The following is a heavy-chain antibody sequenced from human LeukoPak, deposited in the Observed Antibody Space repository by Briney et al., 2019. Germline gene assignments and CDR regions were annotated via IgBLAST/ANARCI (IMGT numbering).Heavy chain of an antibody. V-gene: IGHV4-59*08. J-gene: IGHJ5*02. Sequence: SETLSLTCTVSGGSISRYYWSWIRQPPGKGLEWIGYIYYSGSTNYNPSLKSRVTISVDTSKNQFSLKLSSVTAADTAVYYCARGDYGDYLPWFDPWGQGTLVTVSS. CDR1: GGSISRYY. D-gene: IGHD4-17*01. CDR2: IYYSGST. CDR3: ARGDYGDYLPWFDP.